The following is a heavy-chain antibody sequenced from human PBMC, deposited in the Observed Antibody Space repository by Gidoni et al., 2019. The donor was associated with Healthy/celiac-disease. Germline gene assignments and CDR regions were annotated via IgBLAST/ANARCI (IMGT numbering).Heavy chain of an antibody. V-gene: IGHV7-4-1*02. D-gene: IGHD3-3*01. Sequence: QVQLVQSGSELKKPGASVKVSCKASGSTFTSYAMNRVRQAPGQGLEWMGWINTNTGNPTYAQGFTGRLVFSLDTSVSTAYLQISSLKAEDTAVYYCARDLFPTDFWSGYYPTYYYYGMDVWGQGTTVTVSS. CDR2: INTNTGNP. J-gene: IGHJ6*02. CDR1: GSTFTSYA. CDR3: ARDLFPTDFWSGYYPTYYYYGMDV.